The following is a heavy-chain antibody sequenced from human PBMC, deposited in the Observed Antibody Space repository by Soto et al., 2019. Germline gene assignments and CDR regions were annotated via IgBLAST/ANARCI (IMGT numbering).Heavy chain of an antibody. V-gene: IGHV4-39*01. D-gene: IGHD4-17*01. CDR1: CFVIRRPSDY. J-gene: IGHJ4*02. Sequence: SDPLSQTFSYSCFVIRRPSDYGVWIRQPPVKGLEWIGSIYYSGSTYYNPSLKSRVTISVDTSKNQFSLKLNSVTAADTAVYYCASHDYGGGNYWGQGTLVTVS. CDR2: IYYSGST. CDR3: ASHDYGGGNY.